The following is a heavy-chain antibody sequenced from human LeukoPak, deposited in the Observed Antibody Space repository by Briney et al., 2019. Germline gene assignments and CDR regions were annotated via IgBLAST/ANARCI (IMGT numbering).Heavy chain of an antibody. CDR3: ARSFDI. CDR1: GFAFSDYA. J-gene: IGHJ3*02. V-gene: IGHV3-48*02. CDR2: IRSTSSTM. Sequence: GGPLRLSCAASGFAFSDYAMNWVRQAPGKGLEWVSYIRSTSSTMYYADSVKGRFTISRDNGKNSLYLQMISLRDEDTAVYYCARSFDIWGQGTMVTVSS.